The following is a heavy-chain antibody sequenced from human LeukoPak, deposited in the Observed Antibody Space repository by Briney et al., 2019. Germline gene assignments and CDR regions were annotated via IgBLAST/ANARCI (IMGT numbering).Heavy chain of an antibody. CDR2: IYSDGGT. D-gene: IGHD6-19*01. CDR3: ARDSNGPAF. Sequence: GGSLRLSSVASGFTVSNSYMSWVRQAPGKGLEWVSVIYSDGGTFYSDSVKGRFTISRDYSKSTLYLQMNSLRADDTAVYYCARDSNGPAFWGQGTLVTVSS. J-gene: IGHJ4*02. CDR1: GFTVSNSY. V-gene: IGHV3-53*01.